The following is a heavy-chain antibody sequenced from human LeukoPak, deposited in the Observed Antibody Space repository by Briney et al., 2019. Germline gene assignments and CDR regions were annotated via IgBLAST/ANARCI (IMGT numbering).Heavy chain of an antibody. CDR3: ASSLGPYYFDY. CDR1: GGSISRYY. V-gene: IGHV4-59*01. J-gene: IGHJ4*02. D-gene: IGHD3-16*01. Sequence: SETLSLTCTVSGGSISRYYWSWIRQPPGKGLEWIGYIYYSGSTNYNPSLKSRVTISVDTSKNQFSLKLSSVTAADTAVYYCASSLGPYYFDYWGQGTLVTVSS. CDR2: IYYSGST.